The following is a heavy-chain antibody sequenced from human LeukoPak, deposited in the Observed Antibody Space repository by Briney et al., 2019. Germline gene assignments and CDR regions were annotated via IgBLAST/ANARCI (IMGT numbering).Heavy chain of an antibody. CDR1: GFTFSSYA. J-gene: IGHJ4*02. CDR3: AKGCSTSCYSDFDC. CDR2: ISGSGGNT. V-gene: IGHV3-23*01. Sequence: GGSLRLSCAASGFTFSSYAMAWVRQAPGKGLEWVSSISGSGGNTYYTDSVKGRFVISRDNSKNTLYLEMNSLRAEDTALYYCAKGCSTSCYSDFDCWGQGTLVTVSS. D-gene: IGHD2-2*01.